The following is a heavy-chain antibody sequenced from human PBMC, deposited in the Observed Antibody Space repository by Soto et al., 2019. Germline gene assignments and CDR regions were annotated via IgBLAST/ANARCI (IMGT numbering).Heavy chain of an antibody. CDR2: INHSGST. CDR3: ARDRGNSPDFIDY. D-gene: IGHD1-1*01. V-gene: IGHV4-34*01. CDR1: GGSFSGYY. J-gene: IGHJ4*02. Sequence: SETLSLTCAVYGGSFSGYYLSWIRQPPGKGLEWSGEINHSGSTNYNPSLKSRVTISVDTSKNQLSLHLNSVSAADTAVYFCARDRGNSPDFIDYWGQGTLVTVSS.